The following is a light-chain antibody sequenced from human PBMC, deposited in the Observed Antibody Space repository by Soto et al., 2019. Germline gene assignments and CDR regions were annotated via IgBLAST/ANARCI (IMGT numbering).Light chain of an antibody. CDR2: GAS. CDR3: QQRSNWPLT. J-gene: IGKJ5*01. CDR1: QNIRSS. V-gene: IGKV3-11*01. Sequence: EVVMTQSPASLSASPGERVTLSCRASQNIRSSLAWYQQRPGQAPRLLIYGASNRATGIPARFSGSGSGTDFTLTISSLEPEDFAVYYCQQRSNWPLTFGGGTRLEIK.